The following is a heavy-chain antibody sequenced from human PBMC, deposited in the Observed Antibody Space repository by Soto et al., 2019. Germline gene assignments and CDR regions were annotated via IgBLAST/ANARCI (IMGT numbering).Heavy chain of an antibody. CDR1: GYSFTDYH. Sequence: GASVKVSCKASGYSFTDYHIHWVRQAPGQGLEWLGRINPKSGGTSTAQKFQGWVTMTTDTSISTASMELTRLTSDDTAIYYCARRDSTDCSNGVCSFFYNHDMDVWGQGTTVTFSS. D-gene: IGHD2-8*01. V-gene: IGHV1-2*04. CDR2: INPKSGGT. CDR3: ARRDSTDCSNGVCSFFYNHDMDV. J-gene: IGHJ6*02.